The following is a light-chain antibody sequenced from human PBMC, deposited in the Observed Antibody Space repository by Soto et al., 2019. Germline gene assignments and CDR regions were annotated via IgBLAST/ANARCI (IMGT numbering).Light chain of an antibody. V-gene: IGKV1-5*01. CDR3: QHYNTYSTFT. Sequence: DIQMTQSPSSLSASVGYSVTITCLASQSISGWLAWYQQKPGKAPKLLIFDVSTLESGVPSRFSGSGSGTEFTLTISSLQPDDFANYYCQHYNTYSTFTFGPGTKVDIK. CDR2: DVS. J-gene: IGKJ3*01. CDR1: QSISGW.